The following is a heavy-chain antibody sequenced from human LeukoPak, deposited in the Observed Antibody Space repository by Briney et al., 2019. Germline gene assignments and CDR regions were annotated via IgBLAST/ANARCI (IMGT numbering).Heavy chain of an antibody. J-gene: IGHJ3*02. CDR3: ARLCSSTSCRDAFDI. V-gene: IGHV4-4*09. CDR2: IYTSGSP. Sequence: SETLSLTCTVSGGSISSYYWSWIRQPPGKGLEWIGYIYTSGSPNYNPSLKSRVTISVDTSKNQFSLKLSSVTAADTAVYYCARLCSSTSCRDAFDIWGQGTMVTVSS. D-gene: IGHD2-2*01. CDR1: GGSISSYY.